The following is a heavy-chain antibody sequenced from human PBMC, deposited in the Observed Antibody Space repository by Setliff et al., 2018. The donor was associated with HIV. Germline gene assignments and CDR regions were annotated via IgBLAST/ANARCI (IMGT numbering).Heavy chain of an antibody. CDR2: ISTYNGNT. Sequence: ASVKVSCKASGYTFTTYGITWVRQAPGQGLEWMGWISTYNGNTNYAQKFQGRVTMTTDTSTTTAYMELRSLRSDDTAVYYCARDPVPASSGTVWFDPWGQGTLVTVSS. CDR1: GYTFTTYG. J-gene: IGHJ5*02. V-gene: IGHV1-18*01. CDR3: ARDPVPASSGTVWFDP. D-gene: IGHD6-13*01.